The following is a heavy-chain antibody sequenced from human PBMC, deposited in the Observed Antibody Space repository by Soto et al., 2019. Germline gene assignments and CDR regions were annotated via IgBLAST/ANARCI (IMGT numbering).Heavy chain of an antibody. D-gene: IGHD2-2*01. Sequence: PGGSLRLSCEASGFSFSDNYMGWIRQTPGKGLECISWISSTGTDLYHAISVRGRFSISRDNVKTSLYMQMNSLRADDTAVYYCATLSRAAFHIWGHGTVVTVSS. CDR2: ISSTGTDL. CDR3: ATLSRAAFHI. J-gene: IGHJ3*02. V-gene: IGHV3-11*01. CDR1: GFSFSDNY.